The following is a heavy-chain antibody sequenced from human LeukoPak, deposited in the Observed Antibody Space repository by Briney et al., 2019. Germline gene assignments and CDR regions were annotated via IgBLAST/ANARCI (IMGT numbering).Heavy chain of an antibody. Sequence: GESLKISCKGSGYNFINHWIGWVRQMPGKGLEWMGIIYPGDSETRYSPSFQGQVTISDDKSISTAYLQWSSLKASDTAMYYCARYCSGSSSFHYGMDVWGQGTTVTVSS. V-gene: IGHV5-51*01. D-gene: IGHD2-15*01. J-gene: IGHJ6*02. CDR1: GYNFINHW. CDR2: IYPGDSET. CDR3: ARYCSGSSSFHYGMDV.